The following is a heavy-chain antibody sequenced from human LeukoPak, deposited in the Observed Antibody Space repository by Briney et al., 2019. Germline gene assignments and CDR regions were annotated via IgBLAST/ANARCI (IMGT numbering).Heavy chain of an antibody. Sequence: ASVKVSCKASGGTFSSYAISWVRQAPGQGLEWMGGIIPIFGTANYAQKFQGRVTITTDESTSTAYMELSSLRSEDTAVYYCARSRPYYYDSSGYLVSSGYWGQGTLVTVSS. CDR3: ARSRPYYYDSSGYLVSSGY. D-gene: IGHD3-22*01. CDR2: IIPIFGTA. J-gene: IGHJ4*02. V-gene: IGHV1-69*05. CDR1: GGTFSSYA.